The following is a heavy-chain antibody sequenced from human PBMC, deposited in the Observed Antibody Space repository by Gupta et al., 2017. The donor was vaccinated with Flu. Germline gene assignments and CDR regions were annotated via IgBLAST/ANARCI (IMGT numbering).Heavy chain of an antibody. J-gene: IGHJ4*02. CDR1: GFNLMSYD. CDR3: ARGHWDN. CDR2: ISSRGDT. V-gene: IGHV3-48*03. D-gene: IGHD1-1*01. Sequence: EVQLVESGGGLVQPGGSLRLSCAASGFNLMSYDMSWVRQAPGRGLEWLSFISSRGDTDHTDPVRGRFTISRDNAKNSLYLQMSNLRDEDTAVYYCARGHWDNWGQGTLVTVSS.